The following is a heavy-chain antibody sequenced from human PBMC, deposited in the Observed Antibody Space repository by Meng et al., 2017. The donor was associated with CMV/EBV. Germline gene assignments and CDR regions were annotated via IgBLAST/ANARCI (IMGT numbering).Heavy chain of an antibody. D-gene: IGHD4-17*01. CDR1: GLSLSNYA. Sequence: GESLKISCAVSGLSLSNYAIHWVRQAPGKGLEWVAATPYDGNKKYYADSVKGRFTISRDNPKNTLFLQMNSLRADDTAVYYCARDSEYGDFKFDQWGQGTLVTVSS. CDR2: TPYDGNKK. V-gene: IGHV3-30*04. CDR3: ARDSEYGDFKFDQ. J-gene: IGHJ4*02.